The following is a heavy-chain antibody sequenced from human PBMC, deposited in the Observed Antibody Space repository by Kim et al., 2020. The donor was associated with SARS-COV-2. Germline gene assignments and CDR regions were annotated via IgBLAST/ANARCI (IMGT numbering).Heavy chain of an antibody. V-gene: IGHV4-4*02. CDR1: GGSISSSNW. CDR3: ARWSGDYYGSGSYYTQNG. Sequence: SETLSLTCAVSGGSISSSNWWSWVRQPPGKGLEWIGEIYHSGSTNYNPSLKSRVTISVDKSKNQFSLKLSSVTAADTAVYYCARWSGDYYGSGSYYTQNGWGQGTLVTVSS. J-gene: IGHJ4*02. CDR2: IYHSGST. D-gene: IGHD3-10*01.